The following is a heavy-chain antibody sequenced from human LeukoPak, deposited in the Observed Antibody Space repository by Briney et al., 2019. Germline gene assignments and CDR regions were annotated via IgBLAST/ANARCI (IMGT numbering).Heavy chain of an antibody. J-gene: IGHJ1*01. CDR2: IYYSGST. V-gene: IGHV4-59*01. D-gene: IGHD6-19*01. Sequence: PSETLSLTCTVPGGSISSYYWNWIRQPPGKGLEWIGYIYYSGSTNYNPSLKSRVTISVDTSKNQFSLKLSSVTAADTAVYYCARGGWYPESFQNWGQGALVTVSS. CDR1: GGSISSYY. CDR3: ARGGWYPESFQN.